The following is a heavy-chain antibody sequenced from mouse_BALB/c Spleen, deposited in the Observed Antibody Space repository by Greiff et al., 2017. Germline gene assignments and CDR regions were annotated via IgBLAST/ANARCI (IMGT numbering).Heavy chain of an antibody. V-gene: IGHV14-3*02. D-gene: IGHD2-14*01. CDR2: VDPANGNT. CDR1: GFNIKDTY. Sequence: EVQLQQSGAELVKPGASVKLSCTASGFNIKDTYMHWVKQRPEQGLEWIGRVDPANGNTKYDPKFQGKATITADTSSTAAYLQLSSLTSEDTAVYYCARYYRYSAWFAYWGQGTLVTVSA. CDR3: ARYYRYSAWFAY. J-gene: IGHJ3*01.